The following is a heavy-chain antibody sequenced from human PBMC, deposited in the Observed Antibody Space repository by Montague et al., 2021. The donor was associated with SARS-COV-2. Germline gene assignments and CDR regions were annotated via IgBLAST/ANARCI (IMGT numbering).Heavy chain of an antibody. CDR2: IYYSGST. CDR3: ARKASRGITLFGVVTASYYFDY. J-gene: IGHJ4*02. CDR1: GDSISSSSYF. D-gene: IGHD3-3*01. V-gene: IGHV4-39*01. Sequence: SETLSLTCTVSGDSISSSSYFWGWIRQPPGKGLEWIGSIYYSGSTYYNPSLKSRVTISVDTSKNQFSLKLSSVTAADTAVYYCARKASRGITLFGVVTASYYFDYWGQGTLVTVSS.